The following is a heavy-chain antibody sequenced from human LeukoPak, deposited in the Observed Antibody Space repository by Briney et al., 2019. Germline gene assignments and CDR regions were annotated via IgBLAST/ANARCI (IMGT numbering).Heavy chain of an antibody. CDR1: RDTFINNV. J-gene: IGHJ4*02. CDR2: IIPIFGSA. D-gene: IGHD3-16*01. CDR3: ATYTDAY. V-gene: IGHV1-69*06. Sequence: SVKVSCKASRDTFINNVISWLRQVPGQGLEWMGGIIPIFGSAAYAQKFQGRVTMTEDTSTDTAYMELRSLRSEDTAVYYCATYTDAYWGQGTLVTVSS.